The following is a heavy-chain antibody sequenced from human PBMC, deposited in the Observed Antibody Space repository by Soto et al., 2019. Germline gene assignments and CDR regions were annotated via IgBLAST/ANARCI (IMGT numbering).Heavy chain of an antibody. V-gene: IGHV1-69*12. CDR3: AKDGVPYNYAMDI. CDR2: FIPLFATP. CDR1: GDTFSRFA. D-gene: IGHD3-16*01. J-gene: IGHJ6*02. Sequence: QVQLVQSGAEVKKPGSSVKVSCRASGDTFSRFAISWVRQAPGQGLEWMGGFIPLFATPNYAQRFQGRVTMTADESTSTAYMELRRLTYEDTAVYYCAKDGVPYNYAMDIWGQGTTVIVSS.